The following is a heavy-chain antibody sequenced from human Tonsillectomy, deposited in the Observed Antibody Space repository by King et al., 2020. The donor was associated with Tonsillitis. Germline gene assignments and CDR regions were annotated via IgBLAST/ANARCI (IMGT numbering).Heavy chain of an antibody. V-gene: IGHV4-38-2*01. Sequence: VQLQESGPGLVKPSETLSLTCAVSGFSISSGYCWGWIRQPPGKGLEWIGSIYHSGSTYYNPSLKSRVTISVDTSKNQFSLNLSSVTAADTAVYYCAGTGYSSSWHVQTVDFDYWGQGTLVTVSS. CDR3: AGTGYSSSWHVQTVDFDY. J-gene: IGHJ4*02. CDR2: IYHSGST. D-gene: IGHD6-13*01. CDR1: GFSISSGYC.